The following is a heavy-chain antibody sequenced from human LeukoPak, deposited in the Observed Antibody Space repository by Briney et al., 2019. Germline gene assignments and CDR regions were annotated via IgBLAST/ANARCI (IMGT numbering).Heavy chain of an antibody. CDR2: IKQDGSEK. Sequence: GGSLRLSCAASGFTFSSYWMSWVRRAPGKGLEWVANIKQDGSEKYYVDSVKGRFTISRDNAKNSLYLQMNSLRAEDTAVYYCARDDCSSTSCYPGDYYYYGMDVWGQGTTVTVSS. CDR1: GFTFSSYW. V-gene: IGHV3-7*01. J-gene: IGHJ6*02. CDR3: ARDDCSSTSCYPGDYYYYGMDV. D-gene: IGHD2-2*01.